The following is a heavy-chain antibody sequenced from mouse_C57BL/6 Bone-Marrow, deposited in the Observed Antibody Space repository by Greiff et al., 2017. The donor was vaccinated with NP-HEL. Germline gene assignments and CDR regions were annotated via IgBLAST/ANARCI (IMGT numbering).Heavy chain of an antibody. CDR1: GYSFTGYY. J-gene: IGHJ4*01. D-gene: IGHD1-1*01. CDR3: AKIITTVVTRYAMDY. Sequence: VQLQQSGPELVKPGASVKISCKASGYSFTGYYMNWVKQSPEKSLEWIGEINPSTGGTTYNQKFKAKATLTVDKSSSTAYMQLRSLTSEDSAVYYCAKIITTVVTRYAMDYWGQGTSVTVSS. CDR2: INPSTGGT. V-gene: IGHV1-42*01.